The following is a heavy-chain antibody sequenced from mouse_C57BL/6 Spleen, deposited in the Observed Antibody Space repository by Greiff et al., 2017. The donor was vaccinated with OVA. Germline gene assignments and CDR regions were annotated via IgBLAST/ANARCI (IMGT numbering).Heavy chain of an antibody. CDR1: GYTFTSYG. J-gene: IGHJ1*03. D-gene: IGHD4-1*01. Sequence: VQLQESGAELARPGASVKLSCKASGYTFTSYGISWVKQRTGQGLEWIGEIYPRSGNTYYNEKFKGKATLTADKSSSTAYMELRSLTSEDSAVYFCAGGWDRYFDVWGTGTTVTVSS. CDR2: IYPRSGNT. CDR3: AGGWDRYFDV. V-gene: IGHV1-81*01.